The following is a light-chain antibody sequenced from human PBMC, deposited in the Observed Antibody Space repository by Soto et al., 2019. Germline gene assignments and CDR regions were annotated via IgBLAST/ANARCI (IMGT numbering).Light chain of an antibody. CDR2: GAS. J-gene: IGKJ2*01. CDR1: QSVSSY. Sequence: EIVLKKSPATLSLSPGERATLSCRASQSVSSYLAWYQQKPGQAPRLLIYGASNRATDIPARFSGSGSGTDFTLTISSLDSEDFAVYYCQQRGNWPRTFGQWTKLEIK. CDR3: QQRGNWPRT. V-gene: IGKV3-11*01.